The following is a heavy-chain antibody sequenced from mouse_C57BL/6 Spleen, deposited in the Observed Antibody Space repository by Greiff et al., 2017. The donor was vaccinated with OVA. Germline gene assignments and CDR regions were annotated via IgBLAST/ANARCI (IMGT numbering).Heavy chain of an antibody. V-gene: IGHV1-81*01. CDR2: IYPRSGNT. Sequence: VQLQQSGAELARPGASVKLSCKASGYTFTSYGISRVKQRTRQGLEWIGEIYPRSGNTYYNEKFKGKATLTADKSSSTAYMELRSLTSEDSAVYVCARSGNLLGFDYWGQGTTLTVSS. CDR3: ARSGNLLGFDY. CDR1: GYTFTSYG. D-gene: IGHD3-1*01. J-gene: IGHJ2*01.